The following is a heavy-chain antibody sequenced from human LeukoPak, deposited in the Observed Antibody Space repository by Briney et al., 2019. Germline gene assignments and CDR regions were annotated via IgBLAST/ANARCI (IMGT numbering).Heavy chain of an antibody. CDR2: ISTYNGNT. V-gene: IGHV1-18*01. Sequence: ASVKVSCKASGYTFTSYGISWVRQAPGQGLEWMGWISTYNGNTHSAQKFQGRVTMTTDTSTSTAYMELRSLRSDDTAVYYCARDLGYCRSGRCLRNWFDPWGQGTLVTVSS. D-gene: IGHD2-2*03. CDR1: GYTFTSYG. J-gene: IGHJ5*02. CDR3: ARDLGYCRSGRCLRNWFDP.